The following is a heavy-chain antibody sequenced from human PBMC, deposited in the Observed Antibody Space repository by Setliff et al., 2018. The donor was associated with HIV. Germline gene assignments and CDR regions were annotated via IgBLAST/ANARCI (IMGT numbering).Heavy chain of an antibody. CDR2: INNDGSST. Sequence: GESLTLSCAASGFTFSNYWRHWVRQVPGKGLVWVSRINNDGSSTSDADSVKGRFTISRDNSKNTLYQQMDSLTAEDTAVYHCGGASVSYWGQGTLVTVSS. CDR3: GGASVSY. D-gene: IGHD2-21*01. CDR1: GFTFSNYW. J-gene: IGHJ4*02. V-gene: IGHV3-74*01.